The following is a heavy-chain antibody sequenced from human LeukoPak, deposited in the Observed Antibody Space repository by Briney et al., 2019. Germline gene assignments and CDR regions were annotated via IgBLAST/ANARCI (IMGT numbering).Heavy chain of an antibody. CDR1: GGSISSYY. D-gene: IGHD6-13*01. Sequence: SETLSLTCTVSGGSISSYYWSWIRQPPGKGLEWIGYIYYSGSTNYNPSLKSRVTISVDTSKNQFSLKLSSVTAADTAVYYGARGGYSSSWYYYYYGMDVWGQGTTVTVSS. CDR2: IYYSGST. CDR3: ARGGYSSSWYYYYYGMDV. J-gene: IGHJ6*02. V-gene: IGHV4-59*01.